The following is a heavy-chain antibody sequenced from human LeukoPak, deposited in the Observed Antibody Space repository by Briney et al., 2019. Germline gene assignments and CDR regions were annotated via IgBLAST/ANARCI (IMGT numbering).Heavy chain of an antibody. CDR2: INPSGGST. J-gene: IGHJ4*02. Sequence: ASVKVSCKASGYTFTGYYMHWVRQAPGQGLEWMGIINPSGGSTSYAQKFQGRVTMTRDMSTSTVYMELSSLRSEDTAVYYCARDRAVEMATNRPFDYWGQGTLVTVSS. CDR3: ARDRAVEMATNRPFDY. CDR1: GYTFTGYY. D-gene: IGHD5-24*01. V-gene: IGHV1-46*01.